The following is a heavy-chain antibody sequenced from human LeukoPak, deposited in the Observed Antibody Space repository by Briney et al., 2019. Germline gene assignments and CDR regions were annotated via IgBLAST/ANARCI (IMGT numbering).Heavy chain of an antibody. D-gene: IGHD5-24*01. J-gene: IGHJ4*02. CDR1: GFPFSSYA. CDR3: AKERGYGYNHIDY. V-gene: IGHV3-23*01. Sequence: GGSLRLSCEASGFPFSSYAMNWVRQAPGKGLEWVSTISGSGGSTYYADSVKGRFTISRDKSKNTVYLQMNSLRAEDTAVYYCAKERGYGYNHIDYWRQGTLVTVSS. CDR2: ISGSGGST.